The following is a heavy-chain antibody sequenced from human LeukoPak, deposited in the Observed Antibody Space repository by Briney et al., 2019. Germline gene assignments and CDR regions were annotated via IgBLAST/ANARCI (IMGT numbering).Heavy chain of an antibody. CDR3: AKGYCSSMTCPLDY. J-gene: IGHJ4*02. CDR1: GFTFSDYY. V-gene: IGHV3-11*04. Sequence: GGSLRLSCAASGFTFSDYYMSWIRQAPGKGLEWVSYISSSGSTIYYADSVEGRFTISRDNAKNSLYLQMNSLRAEDTAVYYCAKGYCSSMTCPLDYWGQGTLVTVSS. D-gene: IGHD2-2*01. CDR2: ISSSGSTI.